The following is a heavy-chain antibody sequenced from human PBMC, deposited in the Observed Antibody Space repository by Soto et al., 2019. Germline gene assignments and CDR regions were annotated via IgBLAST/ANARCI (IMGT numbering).Heavy chain of an antibody. CDR1: GFTFSIYW. D-gene: IGHD2-21*01. V-gene: IGHV3-7*01. J-gene: IGHJ4*02. CDR3: ARDIAGFPFDY. Sequence: EVQLVESGGGLVQPGGSLRLSCAASGFTFSIYWMSWVRQAPGGGLEWVANIEPDGSEKYYVDSVKGRFTISRDNARNSLYLQMNSLRAEDAAVYYCARDIAGFPFDYWGQGTLVTVSS. CDR2: IEPDGSEK.